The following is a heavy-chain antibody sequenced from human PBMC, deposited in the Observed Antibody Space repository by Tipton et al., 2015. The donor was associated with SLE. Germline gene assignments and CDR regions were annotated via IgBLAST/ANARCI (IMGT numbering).Heavy chain of an antibody. CDR1: GGSFSGYY. J-gene: IGHJ6*02. CDR2: INHSGST. CDR3: LREVTKVAFDGMDV. V-gene: IGHV4-34*03. D-gene: IGHD4-17*01. Sequence: TLSLTCAVYGGSFSGYYWSWIRQPPGKGLEWIGEINHSGSTYYNPSLKSRVTISVDTSKNQFSLKLSSVTAADTAVYYCLREVTKVAFDGMDVWGQGTTVTVSS.